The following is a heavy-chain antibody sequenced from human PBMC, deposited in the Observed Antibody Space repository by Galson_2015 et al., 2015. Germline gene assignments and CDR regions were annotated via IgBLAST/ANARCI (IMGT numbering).Heavy chain of an antibody. CDR3: ARELVFPLSAITSHYYYYVMDV. Sequence: SVKVSCKASGYTFTSYYMHWVRQAPGQGLEWMGIINPSGGSTSYAQKFQGRVTMTRDTSTSTVCMELSSLRSEDTAVYYCARELVFPLSAITSHYYYYVMDVWGQGTTVTVSS. CDR1: GYTFTSYY. J-gene: IGHJ6*02. V-gene: IGHV1-46*01. CDR2: INPSGGST. D-gene: IGHD1-14*01.